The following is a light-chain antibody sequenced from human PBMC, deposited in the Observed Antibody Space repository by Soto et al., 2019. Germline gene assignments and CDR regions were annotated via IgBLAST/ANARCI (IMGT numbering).Light chain of an antibody. CDR1: QSVNSN. V-gene: IGKV3-15*01. J-gene: IGKJ1*01. CDR2: GVS. CDR3: QQYNNWPRT. Sequence: EIVMTQSPATLSVSPGERATLSCRASQSVNSNLAWYQQKPGQAPRLLIYGVSTRATGIPARFSGSGSGTEFALTISSLQSEDFAVYYCQQYNNWPRTFGRGTKVDI.